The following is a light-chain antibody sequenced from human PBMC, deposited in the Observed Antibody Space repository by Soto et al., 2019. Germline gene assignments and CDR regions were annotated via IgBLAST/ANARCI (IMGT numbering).Light chain of an antibody. J-gene: IGKJ4*01. V-gene: IGKV1D-12*01. Sequence: DIQTTQSPSSVSASVGDRVTITCRASQSINIWLAWYQQKPGKAPRLLIYTTSKLQSGVPSRFSGSGFGTDFTLTISSLQPEDFATYYCLQASSFPLTFGGGTKVEIK. CDR2: TTS. CDR1: QSINIW. CDR3: LQASSFPLT.